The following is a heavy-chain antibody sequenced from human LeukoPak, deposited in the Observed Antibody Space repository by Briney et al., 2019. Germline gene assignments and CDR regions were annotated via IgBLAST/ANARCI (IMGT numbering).Heavy chain of an antibody. CDR2: IYHSGST. CDR1: GYPISSGYY. J-gene: IGHJ2*01. D-gene: IGHD2-21*02. CDR3: ARHSIVVVTAGYFDL. V-gene: IGHV4-38-2*01. Sequence: SETLSLTCAVSGYPISSGYYWGWIRQPPGKGLEWIGRIYHSGSTYYNPSLKSRVTISVDTSKNQFSLKLSSVTAADTAVYYCARHSIVVVTAGYFDLWGRGTLVTVSS.